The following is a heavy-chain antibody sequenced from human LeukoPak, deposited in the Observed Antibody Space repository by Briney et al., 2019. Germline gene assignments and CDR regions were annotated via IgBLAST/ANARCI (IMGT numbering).Heavy chain of an antibody. CDR1: GYTFTGYY. CDR2: INPNSGGT. Sequence: ASVKVSCKASGYTFTGYYMHWVRQAPGQGLEWVGWINPNSGGTNYAQKFQGRVTMTRDTSISTAYMELSRLRSDDTAVYYCARSDILTGYSDYWGQGTLVTVSS. D-gene: IGHD3-9*01. CDR3: ARSDILTGYSDY. J-gene: IGHJ4*02. V-gene: IGHV1-2*02.